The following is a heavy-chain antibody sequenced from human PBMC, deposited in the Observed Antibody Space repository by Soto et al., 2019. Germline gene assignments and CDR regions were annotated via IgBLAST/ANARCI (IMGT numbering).Heavy chain of an antibody. V-gene: IGHV3-7*01. CDR3: ARVVASFPRGVPPLHAFDI. D-gene: IGHD3-10*01. CDR1: GFTFSSYW. CDR2: IKQDGSEK. Sequence: EVQLVESGGGLVQPGGSLRLSCAASGFTFSSYWMSWVRQAPGKGLEWVANIKQDGSEKYYVDSVKGRFTISGDNAKNSLYLQMTSLRAEDTAVYYCARVVASFPRGVPPLHAFDIWGQGTMVTVSS. J-gene: IGHJ3*02.